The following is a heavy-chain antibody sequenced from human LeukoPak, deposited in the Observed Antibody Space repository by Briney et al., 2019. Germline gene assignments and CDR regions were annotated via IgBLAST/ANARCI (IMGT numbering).Heavy chain of an antibody. J-gene: IGHJ4*02. D-gene: IGHD3-22*01. Sequence: ASVKVSCKASGYTFTTYNINWVRQAPGQGLEWMGWISGYNGNTNYAQKLQGRVTMITDTSTSTAYMELRSLKSDDTAVFYCARGLPPRRNYDSSGYYSYYFDYWGQGTLVTVSS. CDR2: ISGYNGNT. CDR3: ARGLPPRRNYDSSGYYSYYFDY. CDR1: GYTFTTYN. V-gene: IGHV1-18*01.